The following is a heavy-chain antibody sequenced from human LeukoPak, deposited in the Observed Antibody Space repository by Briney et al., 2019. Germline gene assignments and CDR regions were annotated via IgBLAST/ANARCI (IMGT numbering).Heavy chain of an antibody. Sequence: GGSLRLSCTVSGFTVSSNSMSWVRQAPGKGLEWVSFIYSDNTHYSDFVKGRFTISRDNSKNTLYLQMNSLRAEDTAVYYCARDQSGDYHSSGYENWGQGTLVTVSS. V-gene: IGHV3-53*01. CDR3: ARDQSGDYHSSGYEN. CDR1: GFTVSSNS. D-gene: IGHD3-22*01. J-gene: IGHJ4*02. CDR2: IYSDNT.